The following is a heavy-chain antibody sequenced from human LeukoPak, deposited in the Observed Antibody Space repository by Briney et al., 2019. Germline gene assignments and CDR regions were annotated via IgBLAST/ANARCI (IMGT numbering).Heavy chain of an antibody. CDR3: ARLYYDSSGYYPFDY. V-gene: IGHV4-59*08. Sequence: SETLSLTCTVSGGSISSYYWSWIRQPPGKGLEWIGYIYYSGSTNYNPSLKSRVTIPVDTSKNQFSLKLSSVTAADTAVYYCARLYYDSSGYYPFDYWGQGTLVTVSS. CDR2: IYYSGST. J-gene: IGHJ4*02. D-gene: IGHD3-22*01. CDR1: GGSISSYY.